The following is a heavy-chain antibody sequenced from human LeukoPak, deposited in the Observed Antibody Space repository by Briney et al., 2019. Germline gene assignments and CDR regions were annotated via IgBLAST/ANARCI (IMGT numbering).Heavy chain of an antibody. V-gene: IGHV3-30*18. D-gene: IGHD3-22*01. CDR1: GFTFSSYG. J-gene: IGHJ4*02. CDR3: AKDLYSFYYDSSGYYHGPPDY. Sequence: PGGSLRLSCGVSGFTFSSYGMPGVRQSPGKALGWVAVISYDGRIKYYAGSVKDRLTISTNHSKNTLYLQMNSLRPKDTAVYYFAKDLYSFYYDSSGYYHGPPDYWGQGTLVTVSS. CDR2: ISYDGRIK.